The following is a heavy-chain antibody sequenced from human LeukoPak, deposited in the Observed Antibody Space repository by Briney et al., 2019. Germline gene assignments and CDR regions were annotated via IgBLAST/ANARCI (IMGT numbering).Heavy chain of an antibody. Sequence: GGSLRLSRAASGFSFDDYPMHWVRQAPGKGLEWVSLINEDGGKTFYADSVRGRFTISRDNAKNSLYLQMNSRRAEDTAVYYCAGGDGDYDYFDYWGQGILVTVSP. CDR2: INEDGGKT. J-gene: IGHJ4*02. CDR3: AGGDGDYDYFDY. CDR1: GFSFDDYP. V-gene: IGHV3-43*02. D-gene: IGHD4-17*01.